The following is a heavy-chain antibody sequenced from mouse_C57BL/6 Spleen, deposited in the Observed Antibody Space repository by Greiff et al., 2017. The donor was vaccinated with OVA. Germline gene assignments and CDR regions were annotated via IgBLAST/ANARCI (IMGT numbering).Heavy chain of an antibody. CDR1: GYTFTSYW. D-gene: IGHD3-2*02. Sequence: QVQLQQPGAELVKPGASVKLSCKASGYTFTSYWMHWVKQRPGQGLEWIGMIHPNSGSTNYNEKFKSKATLTVDKSSSTAYMQLSSLTSEDSAVYYCARPAQVFYFDYWGQGTTLTVSS. V-gene: IGHV1-64*01. CDR3: ARPAQVFYFDY. CDR2: IHPNSGST. J-gene: IGHJ2*01.